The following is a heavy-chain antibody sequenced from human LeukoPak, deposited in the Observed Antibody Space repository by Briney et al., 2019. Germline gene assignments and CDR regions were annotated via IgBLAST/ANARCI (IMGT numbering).Heavy chain of an antibody. V-gene: IGHV3-48*03. D-gene: IGHD3-10*02. J-gene: IGHJ6*04. CDR2: ISSSGSTI. Sequence: GGSLRLSCAASGFTFSSYEMNWVRQAPGKGLEWVSYISSSGSTIYYAGSVRGRFTISRDNAKNSLYLQMNSLSAEDTAVYYCAELGITMIGGVWGKGTTVTISS. CDR3: AELGITMIGGV. CDR1: GFTFSSYE.